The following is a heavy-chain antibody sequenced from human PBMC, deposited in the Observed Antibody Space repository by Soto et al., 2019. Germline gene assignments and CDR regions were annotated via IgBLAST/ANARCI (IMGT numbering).Heavy chain of an antibody. CDR2: TRNKTKSYTT. D-gene: IGHD6-6*01. Sequence: GGSLRLSCAASGFTFSDHYMDWVRQAPGKGLEWVGRTRNKTKSYTTEYAASVKGRFTISRDDSKNSLYLQMNSLQIEDTAVYYCSRSHGSSSPFPHYGMDVWGQGTTVTVSS. CDR3: SRSHGSSSPFPHYGMDV. J-gene: IGHJ6*02. V-gene: IGHV3-72*01. CDR1: GFTFSDHY.